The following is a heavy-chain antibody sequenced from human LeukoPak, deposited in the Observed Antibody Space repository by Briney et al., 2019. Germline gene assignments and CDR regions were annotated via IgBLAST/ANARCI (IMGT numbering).Heavy chain of an antibody. CDR1: GSTFTSYD. D-gene: IGHD1-26*01. CDR2: MNSDSGTT. Sequence: ASVKLSCKASGSTFTSYDINWVRQATGQRLEWMGWMNSDSGTTGYAQKLQGRVTMARTTSISRAYMELSSLTSEDTAVYYCARSSFHQDYWGQGTLVTVSS. J-gene: IGHJ4*02. CDR3: ARSSFHQDY. V-gene: IGHV1-8*01.